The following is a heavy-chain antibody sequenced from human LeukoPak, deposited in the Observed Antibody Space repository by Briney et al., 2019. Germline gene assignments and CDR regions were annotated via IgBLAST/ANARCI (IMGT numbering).Heavy chain of an antibody. D-gene: IGHD6-19*01. CDR2: IKQDGSEK. Sequence: PGGSLRLSCAASRFTFSSYWMGWVRQAPGKGLEWVANIKQDGSEKYYVESVKGRFTISRDNAKNSLSLQMNSLRAEDTAVYYCAREGSGWTIDYWGQGTLVTVSS. CDR1: RFTFSSYW. J-gene: IGHJ4*02. CDR3: AREGSGWTIDY. V-gene: IGHV3-7*01.